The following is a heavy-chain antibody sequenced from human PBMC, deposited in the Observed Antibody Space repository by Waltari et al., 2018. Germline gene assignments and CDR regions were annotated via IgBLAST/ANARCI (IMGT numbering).Heavy chain of an antibody. Sequence: EVQLLESGGGLVQPGGSLRLSCAASGLTFNNDAMMWVRQATGKGWECVASLPVGAEVAYYSESVRGRVTISRDNSQNILFLQMSGPRVDDAGTYSCARGRASGLVDWFDPWGRGTLVTVSS. CDR2: LPVGAEVA. CDR1: GLTFNNDA. J-gene: IGHJ5*02. CDR3: ARGRASGLVDWFDP. D-gene: IGHD6-6*01. V-gene: IGHV3-23*01.